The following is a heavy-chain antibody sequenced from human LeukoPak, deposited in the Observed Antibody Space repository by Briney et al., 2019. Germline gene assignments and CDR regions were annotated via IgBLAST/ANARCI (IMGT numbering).Heavy chain of an antibody. D-gene: IGHD6-19*01. J-gene: IGHJ6*02. V-gene: IGHV3-73*01. Sequence: GVSLTLSCAASGFTFSGSVMHWVRQASGKGLEWFARIRNKANNYATAYAATVKGRFTVSRDDSNNTAYLQVNNLKTEYTAAYYCTSPKADSSYSGLEVWGQGTTVTVCS. CDR1: GFTFSGSV. CDR2: IRNKANNYAT. CDR3: TSPKADSSYSGLEV.